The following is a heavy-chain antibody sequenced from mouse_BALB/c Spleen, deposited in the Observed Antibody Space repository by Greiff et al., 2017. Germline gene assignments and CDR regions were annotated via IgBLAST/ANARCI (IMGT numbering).Heavy chain of an antibody. Sequence: VQLKESGGGLVKPGGSLKLSCAASGFTFSDYYMYWVRQTPEKRLEWVATISDGGSYTYYPDSVKGRFTISRDNAKNNLYLQMSSLKSEDTAMYYCARGNYYAMDYWGQGTSVTVSS. CDR3: ARGNYYAMDY. CDR1: GFTFSDYY. V-gene: IGHV5-4*02. CDR2: ISDGGSYT. J-gene: IGHJ4*01.